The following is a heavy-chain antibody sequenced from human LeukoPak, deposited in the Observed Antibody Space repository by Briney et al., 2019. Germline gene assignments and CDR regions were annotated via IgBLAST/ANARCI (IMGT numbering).Heavy chain of an antibody. V-gene: IGHV3-11*03. D-gene: IGHD3-22*01. CDR1: GFTFSDYY. CDR2: ISSSSSYT. J-gene: IGHJ4*02. Sequence: PGGSLRLSCAASGFTFSDYYMSWIRQAPGKGLEWISYISSSSSYTNYADSVKGRFTISRDNAKNSLYLQMNSLRVEDTAVYYCAKMTYDSSVYPFWGQGTLVTVSS. CDR3: AKMTYDSSVYPF.